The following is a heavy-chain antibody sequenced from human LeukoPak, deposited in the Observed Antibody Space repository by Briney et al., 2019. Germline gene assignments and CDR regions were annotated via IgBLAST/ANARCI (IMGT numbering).Heavy chain of an antibody. Sequence: VASVKVSCKASGYTFTSYYMHWVRQAPGQGLEWMGIINPSGGSTSYAQKFQGRVTMTRDTSTSTVYMELSSPRSEDTAVYYCARDLRYYYDSSGYNRGLDWFDPWGQGTLVTVSS. J-gene: IGHJ5*02. V-gene: IGHV1-46*01. D-gene: IGHD3-22*01. CDR2: INPSGGST. CDR1: GYTFTSYY. CDR3: ARDLRYYYDSSGYNRGLDWFDP.